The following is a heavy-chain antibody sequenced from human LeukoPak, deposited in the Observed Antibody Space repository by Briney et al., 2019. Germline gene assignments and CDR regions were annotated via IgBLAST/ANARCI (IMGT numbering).Heavy chain of an antibody. J-gene: IGHJ4*02. Sequence: GGSLRLSCAASGFTFSSYGMHWVRQAPGKGLEWVAVISSDGSNNYYADSVKGRFTISRDNSKNTLYLQVNSLRAEGTAVYYCARDRYSSGWYGDFDCWGQGTLVTVSS. CDR2: ISSDGSNN. CDR1: GFTFSSYG. CDR3: ARDRYSSGWYGDFDC. V-gene: IGHV3-30*19. D-gene: IGHD6-19*01.